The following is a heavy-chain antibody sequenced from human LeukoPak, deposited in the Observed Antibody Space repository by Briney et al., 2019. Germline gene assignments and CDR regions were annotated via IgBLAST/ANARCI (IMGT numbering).Heavy chain of an antibody. Sequence: SETLSLTCTVSGGSINSNSYYWSWIRQPPGKGLEWIGEINHSGSTNYNPSLKSRVTISVDTSKNQFSLKLSSVTAADTAVYYCARARMRRGYSYGYFDYWGQGTLVTVSS. D-gene: IGHD5-18*01. CDR1: GGSINSNSYY. CDR2: INHSGST. V-gene: IGHV4-39*07. J-gene: IGHJ4*02. CDR3: ARARMRRGYSYGYFDY.